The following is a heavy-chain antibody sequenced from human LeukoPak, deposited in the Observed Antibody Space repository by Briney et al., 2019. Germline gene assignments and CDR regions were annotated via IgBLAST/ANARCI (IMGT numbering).Heavy chain of an antibody. CDR3: ARVGITMVRGVPAPIDY. CDR2: ISYDGSNK. Sequence: PGRSLRLSCAASGFTFSSYAMHWVRQAPGKGLEWVAVISYDGSNKYYADSVKGRFTISRDNSENTLYLQMNSLRAEDTAVYYCARVGITMVRGVPAPIDYWGQGTLVTVSS. J-gene: IGHJ4*02. V-gene: IGHV3-30*04. D-gene: IGHD3-10*01. CDR1: GFTFSSYA.